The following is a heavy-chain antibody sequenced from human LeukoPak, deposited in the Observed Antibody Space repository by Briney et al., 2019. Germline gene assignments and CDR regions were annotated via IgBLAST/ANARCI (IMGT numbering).Heavy chain of an antibody. CDR1: GFTFSSYR. V-gene: IGHV3-74*01. CDR2: IKTDGGST. J-gene: IGHJ6*02. D-gene: IGHD1-1*01. CDR3: ARDEGTYGMDV. Sequence: AGGSLRLSCAASGFTFSSYRMHWVRQAPGKGLVWVSLIKTDGGSTSYADSVKGRFTISRDNAKNTLYLLMNSLRAEDTAVYYCARDEGTYGMDVWGQGTTVTVSS.